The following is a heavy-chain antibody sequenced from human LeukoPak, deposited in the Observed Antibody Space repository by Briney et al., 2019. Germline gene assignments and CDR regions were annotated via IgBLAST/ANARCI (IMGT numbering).Heavy chain of an antibody. CDR1: GGSISTSSYY. CDR2: IYYSGTT. Sequence: SETLSLTCTVSGGSISTSSYYWGWIRQPPGKGLEWIGSIYYSGTTYYSPSLKSRVTISLDTSKNQFSLRVNSVTAADTAIYYCARVTSSFNYAYYYYMDVWGKGTTVTISS. V-gene: IGHV4-39*07. D-gene: IGHD2-2*01. J-gene: IGHJ6*03. CDR3: ARVTSSFNYAYYYYMDV.